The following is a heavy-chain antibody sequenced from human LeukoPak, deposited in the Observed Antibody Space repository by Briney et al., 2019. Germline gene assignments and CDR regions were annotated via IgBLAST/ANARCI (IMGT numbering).Heavy chain of an antibody. CDR2: ISSSSSYI. V-gene: IGHV3-21*01. Sequence: GGSLRLSCAASGFTFSSYSMNWVRQAPGKGLEWVSSISSSSSYIYYADSVKGRFTISRDNAKNSLYLQMNSLRAEDTAVYYCARDPSSYYDFWSGDYYYYYYMDVWGKGTTVTVSS. D-gene: IGHD3-3*01. CDR3: ARDPSSYYDFWSGDYYYYYYMDV. CDR1: GFTFSSYS. J-gene: IGHJ6*03.